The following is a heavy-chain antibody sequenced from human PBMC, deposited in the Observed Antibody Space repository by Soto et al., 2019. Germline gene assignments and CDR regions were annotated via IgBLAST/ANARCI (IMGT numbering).Heavy chain of an antibody. CDR3: ARADVAVAGTAVYYYYGMDV. CDR1: GYTFTSYG. V-gene: IGHV1-18*04. J-gene: IGHJ6*02. CDR2: ISAYNGNT. Sequence: QVQLVQSGAEVKKPGASVKVSCKASGYTFTSYGISWVRQAPGQGLEWMGWISAYNGNTNYAQKLQGRVTMTTDTSTSTAYMELGSLRSDDTAVYYCARADVAVAGTAVYYYYGMDVWGQGTTVTVSS. D-gene: IGHD6-19*01.